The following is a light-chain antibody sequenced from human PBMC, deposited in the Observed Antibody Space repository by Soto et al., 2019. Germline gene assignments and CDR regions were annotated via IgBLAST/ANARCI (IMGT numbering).Light chain of an antibody. CDR2: DVS. Sequence: QSVLTQPASVSGSPGQSITISCTGSSSDVGGYNFVSWYQQHPGKAPKLMIYDVSNRPSGVSNRFSGSKSGNTASLTISGLQAEDEAEYYCSSYTESITLLFGGGTKVTVL. V-gene: IGLV2-14*01. J-gene: IGLJ2*01. CDR3: SSYTESITLL. CDR1: SSDVGGYNF.